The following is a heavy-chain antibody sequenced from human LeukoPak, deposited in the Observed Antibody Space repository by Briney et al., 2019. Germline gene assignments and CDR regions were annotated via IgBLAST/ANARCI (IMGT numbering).Heavy chain of an antibody. CDR2: IWYDGSNK. D-gene: IGHD3-10*01. J-gene: IGHJ4*02. Sequence: RPGGSLRLSCAASGFTFSSYGMHWVRQAPGEGLEWVAVIWYDGSNKYYADSVKGRFTISRDNSKNTLYLQMNSLRAEDTAVYYCAKPLYYYGSGSYPFDYWGQGTLVTVSS. V-gene: IGHV3-33*06. CDR3: AKPLYYYGSGSYPFDY. CDR1: GFTFSSYG.